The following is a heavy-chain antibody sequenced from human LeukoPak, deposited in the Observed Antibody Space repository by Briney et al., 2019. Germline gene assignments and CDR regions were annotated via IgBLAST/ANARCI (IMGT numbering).Heavy chain of an antibody. CDR1: GGSVSSGNSY. Sequence: SETLSLTCTVSGGSVSSGNSYWNWIRQHAGGGLEWIGRIYADGSSTYNPSLKSLVTISVDSSKNQFSLRLSSMTAADTAVYYCARGYYYHRWGQGTLVTVSS. J-gene: IGHJ4*02. CDR2: IYADGSS. V-gene: IGHV4-61*02. D-gene: IGHD3-22*01. CDR3: ARGYYYHR.